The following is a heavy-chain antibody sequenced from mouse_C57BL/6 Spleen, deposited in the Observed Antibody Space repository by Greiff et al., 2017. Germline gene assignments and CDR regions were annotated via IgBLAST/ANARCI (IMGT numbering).Heavy chain of an antibody. CDR1: GYTFTDYE. Sequence: QVQLKQSGAELVRPGASVTLSCKASGYTFTDYEMHWVKQTPVHGLEWIGAIDPETGGTAYNQKFKGKAILTADKSSSTAYMELRSLTSEDSAVDYCTRGGLMITTVVPFDDWGQGTTLTVSS. D-gene: IGHD1-1*01. J-gene: IGHJ2*01. CDR2: IDPETGGT. CDR3: TRGGLMITTVVPFDD. V-gene: IGHV1-15*01.